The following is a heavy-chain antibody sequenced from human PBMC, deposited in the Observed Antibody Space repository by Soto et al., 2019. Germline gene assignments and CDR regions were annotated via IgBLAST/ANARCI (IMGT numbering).Heavy chain of an antibody. CDR3: ARKDYYGAGIYYFDH. V-gene: IGHV1-3*01. Sequence: ASVKVSCKASGYTSTAYPIHWVRQAPGQRLEWMGWINVANGDTGYSQKFQGRVTVTRDTSASTVYMELSSLTSEDTAVYYCARKDYYGAGIYYFDHWGQGTLVTVSS. CDR2: INVANGDT. CDR1: GYTSTAYP. J-gene: IGHJ4*02. D-gene: IGHD3-10*01.